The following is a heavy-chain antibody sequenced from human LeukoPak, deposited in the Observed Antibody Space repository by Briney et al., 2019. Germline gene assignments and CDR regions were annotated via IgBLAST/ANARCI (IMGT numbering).Heavy chain of an antibody. CDR3: AELGGQEVYNYYVGV. CDR2: IIDSGDIT. V-gene: IGHV3-23*01. Sequence: GGSLRLSCEASGFTFSSYAMSWVRQAPGKGLEWVSGIIDSGDITYYANSVKGRFTISRDNSKNTLYLQMNSLRAEDMAVYYCAELGGQEVYNYYVGVWGKGTTVAVSS. J-gene: IGHJ6*03. D-gene: IGHD3-16*01. CDR1: GFTFSSYA.